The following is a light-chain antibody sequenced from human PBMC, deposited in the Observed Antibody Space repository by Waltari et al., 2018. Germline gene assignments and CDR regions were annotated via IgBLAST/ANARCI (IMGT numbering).Light chain of an antibody. V-gene: IGLV1-40*01. CDR2: GTN. Sequence: QSVLAQPPSVSGTPGQRVTISCTGSSSNIGAYDVHWYQQLPGTAPKLLINGTNSRPSGVPDRFSGSKSVTSASLVIAGLQVEDEADYYCQTYDRSLSASVFGGGTKLTVL. CDR1: SSNIGAYD. J-gene: IGLJ2*01. CDR3: QTYDRSLSASV.